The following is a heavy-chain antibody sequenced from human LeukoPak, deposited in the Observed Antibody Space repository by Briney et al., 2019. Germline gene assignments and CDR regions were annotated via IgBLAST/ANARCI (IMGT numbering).Heavy chain of an antibody. V-gene: IGHV3-74*01. J-gene: IGHJ4*02. Sequence: GGSLRLSCAASGFTFSRYWMYWVRQAPGKGPAWVSRINSDGSSISYTDSVKGRFTISRDNSRSTLYLQMNSLRPEDTAIYYCAREGYYGSGSPPSLYFDYWGQGTLVTVSS. D-gene: IGHD3-10*01. CDR2: INSDGSSI. CDR3: AREGYYGSGSPPSLYFDY. CDR1: GFTFSRYW.